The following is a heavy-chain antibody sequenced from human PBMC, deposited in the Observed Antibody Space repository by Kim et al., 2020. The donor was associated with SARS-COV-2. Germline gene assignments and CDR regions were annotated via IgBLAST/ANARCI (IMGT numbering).Heavy chain of an antibody. CDR1: GFTFSSYE. D-gene: IGHD6-13*01. J-gene: IGHJ6*02. V-gene: IGHV3-48*03. Sequence: GGSLRLSCAASGFTFSSYEMNWVRQAPGKGLEWVSYISSSGSTIYYADSVKGRFTISRDNAKNSLYLQMNSLRAEDTAVYYCARDALDSSSWYYYYYGMDVWGQGTTVTVSS. CDR2: ISSSGSTI. CDR3: ARDALDSSSWYYYYYGMDV.